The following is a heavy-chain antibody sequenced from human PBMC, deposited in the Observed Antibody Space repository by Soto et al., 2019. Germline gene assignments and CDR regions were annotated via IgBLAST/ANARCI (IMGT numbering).Heavy chain of an antibody. Sequence: GFLRLSYAPAGLSFSSYAMSWVRQAPGKGLEWVSAISGSGGSTYYADSVKGRFTISRDNSKNTLYLQMNSLRAEDTAVYYCAKSPSYYYGMEVWGRGTTVTVS. CDR1: GLSFSSYA. J-gene: IGHJ6*02. CDR2: ISGSGGST. CDR3: AKSPSYYYGMEV. V-gene: IGHV3-23*01.